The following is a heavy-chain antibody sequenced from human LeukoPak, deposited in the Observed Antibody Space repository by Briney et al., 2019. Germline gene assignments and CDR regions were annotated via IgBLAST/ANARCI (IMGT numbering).Heavy chain of an antibody. Sequence: GGSLRLSSAASGLIFSSDAMSWVRQAPRKGLDWISSISGSGGSTYYADSVKGRFTISRDNSKNTLYLQMNSLRAEDTAVYYCAKDPRYFDWLLPLDWGQGTLVTVSS. D-gene: IGHD3-9*01. CDR2: ISGSGGST. CDR1: GLIFSSDA. J-gene: IGHJ4*02. CDR3: AKDPRYFDWLLPLD. V-gene: IGHV3-23*01.